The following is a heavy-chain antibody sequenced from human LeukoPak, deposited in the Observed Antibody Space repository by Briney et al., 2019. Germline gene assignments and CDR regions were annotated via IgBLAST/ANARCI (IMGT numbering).Heavy chain of an antibody. CDR3: AGFFLGLADAFDI. Sequence: SETLSLTCTVSGGSISSYYWSWIRQPPGKGLEWIGYIYYSGSTNYNPSLKSRVTISVDTSKNQFSLKLSSVTTADTAVYYCAGFFLGLADAFDIWGQGTMVTVSS. V-gene: IGHV4-59*01. D-gene: IGHD2/OR15-2a*01. CDR2: IYYSGST. J-gene: IGHJ3*02. CDR1: GGSISSYY.